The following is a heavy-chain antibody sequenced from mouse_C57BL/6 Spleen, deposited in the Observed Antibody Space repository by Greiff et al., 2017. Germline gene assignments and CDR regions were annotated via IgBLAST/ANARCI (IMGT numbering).Heavy chain of an antibody. V-gene: IGHV1-61*01. CDR2: IYPSDSET. CDR3: ASPIYYGNYRFAY. Sequence: QVQLQQPGAELVRPGSSVKLSCKASGYTFTSYWMDWVKQRPGQGLEWIGNIYPSDSETHYNQKFKDKATLTVDKSSSTTYMQLSSLTSEDSAVFYFASPIYYGNYRFAYWGQGTLVTVSA. CDR1: GYTFTSYW. J-gene: IGHJ3*01. D-gene: IGHD2-1*01.